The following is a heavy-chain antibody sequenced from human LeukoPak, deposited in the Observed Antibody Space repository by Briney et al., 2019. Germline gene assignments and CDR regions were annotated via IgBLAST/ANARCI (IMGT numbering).Heavy chain of an antibody. CDR1: GFTFSSYA. Sequence: PGGSLRLSCAASGFTFSSYAMSWVRQAPGKGLEWVSAIGGSGGSTYYADSVKGRFTISRDNSKNTLYLQMNSLRAEDTAVYYCAKGGVLRYFDWLFKSFDYWGQGTLVTVSS. D-gene: IGHD3-9*01. CDR2: IGGSGGST. J-gene: IGHJ4*02. CDR3: AKGGVLRYFDWLFKSFDY. V-gene: IGHV3-23*01.